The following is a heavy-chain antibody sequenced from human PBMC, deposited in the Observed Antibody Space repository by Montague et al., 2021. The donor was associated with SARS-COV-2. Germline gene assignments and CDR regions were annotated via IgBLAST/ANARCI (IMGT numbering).Heavy chain of an antibody. CDR1: GFTFSSYG. D-gene: IGHD6-19*01. CDR2: IWSDGGNK. V-gene: IGHV3-33*01. J-gene: IGHJ6*02. Sequence: SLSLSFSASGFTFSSYGIHWVRQAPGKGLEWVALIWSDGGNKYYADSVKGRFTISRDNSENTLYLQMNSLRAEDTAVYYCARDLGAVAGGYYYYYYGMDVWGQGTTVTVPS. CDR3: ARDLGAVAGGYYYYYYGMDV.